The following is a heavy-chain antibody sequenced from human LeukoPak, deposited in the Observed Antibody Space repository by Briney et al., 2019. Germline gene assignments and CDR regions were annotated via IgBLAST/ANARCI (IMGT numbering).Heavy chain of an antibody. D-gene: IGHD7-27*01. CDR2: IIPIFGTA. J-gene: IGHJ4*02. CDR1: GGTFSSYA. CDR3: ARERLGRGFDY. V-gene: IGHV1-69*05. Sequence: ASVKVSCKASGGTFSSYAISWVRQAPGQGLEWMGGIIPIFGTANYAQKFQGRVTITTDESTSTAYMELRSLRSEDTAVYYCARERLGRGFDYWGQGTLVTVSS.